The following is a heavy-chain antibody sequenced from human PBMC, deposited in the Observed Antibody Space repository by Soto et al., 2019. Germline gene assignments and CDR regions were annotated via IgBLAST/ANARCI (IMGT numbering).Heavy chain of an antibody. D-gene: IGHD7-27*01. CDR1: GGSFSGYY. J-gene: IGHJ4*02. Sequence: QVQLQQWGAGLLKPSETLSLTCAVYGGSFSGYYWSWIRQPPGKGLEWIGEINHSGSTNYNPSLKIRVTISVDTSKNQFSLKLSSVTAADTAVYYCARAVVWGFDYWGQGTLVTVSS. CDR3: ARAVVWGFDY. CDR2: INHSGST. V-gene: IGHV4-34*01.